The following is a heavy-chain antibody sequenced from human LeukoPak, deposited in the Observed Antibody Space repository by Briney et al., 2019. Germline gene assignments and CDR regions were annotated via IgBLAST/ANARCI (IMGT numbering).Heavy chain of an antibody. CDR2: IQFDGSDE. CDR1: GFTFSSFG. CDR3: AKEGPRADYYDSSGLYWYFDL. Sequence: GGSLRLSCAASGFTFSSFGMHWVRQAPGKGLEWITFIQFDGSDEYSADSVKGRFTISRDNSKNTLYLQMNSLRAEDTAVYYCAKEGPRADYYDSSGLYWYFDLWGRGTLVTVSS. V-gene: IGHV3-30*02. J-gene: IGHJ2*01. D-gene: IGHD3-22*01.